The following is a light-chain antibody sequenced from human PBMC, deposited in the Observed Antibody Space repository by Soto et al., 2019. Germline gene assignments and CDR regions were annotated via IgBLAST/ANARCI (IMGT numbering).Light chain of an antibody. CDR2: SDH. V-gene: IGLV1-44*01. J-gene: IGLJ3*02. CDR1: LSNIGSNS. Sequence: QSVLTQPPSASGTPGQRVTISCFGSLSNIGSNSVNWYQQVPTSAPKLLIYSDHQRPSGVPDRLSGSRSGTSASLAISGLQTEDEAEYCCAAWDDSMKGPVFGGGTKVTVL. CDR3: AAWDDSMKGPV.